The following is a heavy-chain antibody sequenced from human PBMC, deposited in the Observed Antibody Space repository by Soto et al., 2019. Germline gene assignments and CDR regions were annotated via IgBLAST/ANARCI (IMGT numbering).Heavy chain of an antibody. CDR3: AKGWRQLVRDTYGMDV. CDR1: GFTFSTYG. D-gene: IGHD6-13*01. J-gene: IGHJ6*02. CDR2: ISYDGSNK. V-gene: IGHV3-30*18. Sequence: QVQLGESGGGVVQPGRSLRLSCAASGFTFSTYGMHWVRQAPDKGLEWVAVISYDGSNKYYADSVKGRFTISRDNSKNTLYLQMNSLRAEDTAVYYCAKGWRQLVRDTYGMDVWGQGTTVTVS.